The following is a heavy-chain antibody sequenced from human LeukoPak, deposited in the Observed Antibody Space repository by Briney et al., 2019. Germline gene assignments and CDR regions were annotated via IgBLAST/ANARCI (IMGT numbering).Heavy chain of an antibody. V-gene: IGHV1-18*01. J-gene: IGHJ4*02. CDR1: GYTFTSYG. CDR2: ISAYNGNT. D-gene: IGHD5-12*01. CDR3: ARGLRGGYDSPIEDY. Sequence: ASVKVSCKASGYTFTSYGISWVRQAPGQGLEWMGWISAYNGNTNYAQKFQGRVTMTRNTSISTAYMELSSLRSEDTAVYYCARGLRGGYDSPIEDYWGQGTLVTVSS.